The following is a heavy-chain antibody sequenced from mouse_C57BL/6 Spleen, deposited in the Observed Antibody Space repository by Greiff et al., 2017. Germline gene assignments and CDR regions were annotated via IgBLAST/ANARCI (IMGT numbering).Heavy chain of an antibody. Sequence: EVKLMESGGDLVKPGGSLKLSCAASGFTFSSYGMSWVRQTPDKRLEWVATISSGGSYTYYPDSVKGRFTISRDNAKNTRYLQMSSLKSEDTAMYYCARVPLYYDYDGWYFDVWGTGTTVTVSS. CDR1: GFTFSSYG. J-gene: IGHJ1*03. CDR2: ISSGGSYT. V-gene: IGHV5-6*01. D-gene: IGHD2-4*01. CDR3: ARVPLYYDYDGWYFDV.